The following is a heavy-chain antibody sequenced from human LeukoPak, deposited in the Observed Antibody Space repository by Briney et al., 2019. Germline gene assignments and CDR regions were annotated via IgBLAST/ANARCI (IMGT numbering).Heavy chain of an antibody. CDR2: IYYSGST. J-gene: IGHJ6*02. CDR3: ARLDVDTAMPYYYYYYGMDV. V-gene: IGHV4-59*08. D-gene: IGHD5-18*01. Sequence: SETLSLTCTVSGGSISSYYWSWIRQPPRKGLEWIGYIYYSGSTNYNPSLKSRVTISVDTSKNQFSLKLSSVTAADTAVYYCARLDVDTAMPYYYYYYGMDVWGQGTTVTVSS. CDR1: GGSISSYY.